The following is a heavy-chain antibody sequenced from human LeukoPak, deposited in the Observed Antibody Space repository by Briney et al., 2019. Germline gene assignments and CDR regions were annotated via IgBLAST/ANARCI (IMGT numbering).Heavy chain of an antibody. CDR1: EFTFSSYE. CDR3: ARMGKLRYFDWLPRGDSYFDY. CDR2: ISSSGSTI. Sequence: GGSLRLSCAASEFTFSSYEMNWVRQAPGKGLEWVSYISSSGSTIYYADSVKGRFTISRDNAKNSLYLQMNSLRAEDTAVYYCARMGKLRYFDWLPRGDSYFDYWGQGTLVTVSS. D-gene: IGHD3-9*01. V-gene: IGHV3-48*03. J-gene: IGHJ4*02.